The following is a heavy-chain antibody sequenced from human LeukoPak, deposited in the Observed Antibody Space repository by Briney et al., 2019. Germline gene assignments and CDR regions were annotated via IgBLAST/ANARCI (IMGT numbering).Heavy chain of an antibody. D-gene: IGHD6-13*01. Sequence: GASVKVSCKASGYTFTGYYMHWVRQAPGQGLEWMGWINPNSGGTNYAQKFQGRVTMTRDTSISTAYMELSRLRSDDTAVYYCARTAGSSRPGPFDALDIWGQGTMVTVSS. CDR3: ARTAGSSRPGPFDALDI. J-gene: IGHJ3*02. V-gene: IGHV1-2*02. CDR1: GYTFTGYY. CDR2: INPNSGGT.